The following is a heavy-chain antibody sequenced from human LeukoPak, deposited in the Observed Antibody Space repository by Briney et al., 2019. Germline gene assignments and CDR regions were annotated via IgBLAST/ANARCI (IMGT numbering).Heavy chain of an antibody. D-gene: IGHD4-23*01. J-gene: IGHJ4*02. Sequence: PSETLSLTCTVSSGSISNFYWSWIRQPAGKGLEWIGRIYTSGYTKYNPSLKSRVTMSVDTSKNQFSLKMSSVTAADTAVYYCARGRDYGGNRYYFDYWGQGTLVTVSS. CDR1: SGSISNFY. CDR3: ARGRDYGGNRYYFDY. CDR2: IYTSGYT. V-gene: IGHV4-4*07.